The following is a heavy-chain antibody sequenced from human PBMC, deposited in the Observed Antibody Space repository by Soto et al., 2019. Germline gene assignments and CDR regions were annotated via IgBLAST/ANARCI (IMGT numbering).Heavy chain of an antibody. V-gene: IGHV1-18*01. Sequence: EASVKVSCKASGYTFTNYDISWVRQAPGQGLEWMGWVSAYNGNTNYAQKFQGRVTMTTDTSTSTAYMELRSLRSDDTAVYYCARDFNCTRRCIDVFDIWGQGTMVTVSS. CDR3: ARDFNCTRRCIDVFDI. D-gene: IGHD2-8*01. CDR2: VSAYNGNT. J-gene: IGHJ3*02. CDR1: GYTFTNYD.